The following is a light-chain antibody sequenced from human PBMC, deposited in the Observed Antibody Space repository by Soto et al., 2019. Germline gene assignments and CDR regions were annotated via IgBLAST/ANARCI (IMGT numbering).Light chain of an antibody. CDR1: QYIHNY. CDR3: QQSNNYPWT. CDR2: EAA. J-gene: IGKJ1*01. Sequence: DIQMTQSPSTLSASVGDRVTITCRASQYIHNYLAWYQQKPGEAPKLLIYEAANLESGVPSRFSGSGTGTESTLTISSLQPDDFAPYYCQQSNNYPWTFGQGTRVEI. V-gene: IGKV1-5*03.